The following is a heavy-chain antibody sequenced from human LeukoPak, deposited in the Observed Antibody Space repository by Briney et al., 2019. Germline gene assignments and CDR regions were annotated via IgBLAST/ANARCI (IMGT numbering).Heavy chain of an antibody. D-gene: IGHD2-8*01. V-gene: IGHV1-18*01. J-gene: IGHJ3*02. Sequence: GASVKVSCKASGYTFTSYVISWVRQAPGQGLEWMGWISSYNANTNYAQKFQGRVTITADKSTSTAYMELSSLRSEDTAVYYCARRYCTNGVCYHDRGAFDIWGQGTMVTVSS. CDR2: ISSYNANT. CDR1: GYTFTSYV. CDR3: ARRYCTNGVCYHDRGAFDI.